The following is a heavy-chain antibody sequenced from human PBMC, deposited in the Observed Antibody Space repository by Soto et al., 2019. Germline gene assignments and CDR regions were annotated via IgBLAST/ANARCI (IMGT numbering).Heavy chain of an antibody. D-gene: IGHD3-22*01. Sequence: QLVESGGGVVQPGRSLRLSCAASGFTFNTDTMHWVRQAPGKGLEWVALISDDGSNKHYADSVKGRFSISRDNSKNTLYLQLNSLRPEDTAVYYCAREAIYYDTSGFSLYYFDYWGQRSLVTVSS. CDR3: AREAIYYDTSGFSLYYFDY. J-gene: IGHJ4*02. CDR2: ISDDGSNK. V-gene: IGHV3-30-3*01. CDR1: GFTFNTDT.